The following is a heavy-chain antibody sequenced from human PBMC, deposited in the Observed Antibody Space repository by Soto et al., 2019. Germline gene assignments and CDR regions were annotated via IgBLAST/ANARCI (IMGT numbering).Heavy chain of an antibody. CDR1: GGSISSGGYY. V-gene: IGHV4-31*03. J-gene: IGHJ5*02. CDR3: ARGGSQYYDFWSENWFDP. D-gene: IGHD3-3*01. CDR2: IYYSGST. Sequence: SETLSLTCTVSGGSISSGGYYWSWIRQHPGKGLEWIGYIYYSGSTYYNPSLKSRVTISVDTPKNQFSLKLSSVTAADTAVYYCARGGSQYYDFWSENWFDPWGQGTLVTVSS.